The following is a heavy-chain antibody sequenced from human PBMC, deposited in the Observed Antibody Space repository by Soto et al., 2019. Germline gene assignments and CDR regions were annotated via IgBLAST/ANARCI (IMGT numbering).Heavy chain of an antibody. Sequence: PGGSLRLSCSASPFTFNSSAMSWVRQAPGKGLEWVSTTGPCGMYYTDSVRGRFTISRDNSKNTLFLQMNSLSDDDTASYYSARLTASWGQGALVTVSS. CDR2: TGPCGM. CDR3: ARLTAS. V-gene: IGHV3-23*01. J-gene: IGHJ5*02. CDR1: PFTFNSSA.